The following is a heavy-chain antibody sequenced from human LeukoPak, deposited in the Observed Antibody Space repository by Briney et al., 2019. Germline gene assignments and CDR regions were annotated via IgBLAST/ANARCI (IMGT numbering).Heavy chain of an antibody. CDR3: ARDHSITATDY. V-gene: IGHV4-4*07. J-gene: IGHJ4*02. CDR1: NGSMRSYY. CDR2: LFDTRKE. D-gene: IGHD1-20*01. Sequence: SETLSLTCTVSNGSMRSYYWTWIRQPAGKGLEWVGRLFDTRKENYNPSLGGRVTMSVDTSKNQFSLKVRSVTAADTAVYYCARDHSITATDYWGQGTLVTVSS.